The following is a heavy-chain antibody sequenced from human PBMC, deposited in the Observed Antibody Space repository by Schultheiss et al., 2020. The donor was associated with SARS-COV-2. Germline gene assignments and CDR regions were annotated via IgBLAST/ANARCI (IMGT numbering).Heavy chain of an antibody. J-gene: IGHJ5*01. CDR2: INHSGRT. CDR3: ARDLRAEVVTAFDS. Sequence: SETLSLTCAVYGGSFSGYYWTWIRQPPGKGLEWIGEINHSGRTNYNPSLKSRVTISVDTSRNQFSLKLNSMTAADTAVSYCARDLRAEVVTAFDSWGQGTLVTVSS. CDR1: GGSFSGYY. D-gene: IGHD2-21*02. V-gene: IGHV4-34*01.